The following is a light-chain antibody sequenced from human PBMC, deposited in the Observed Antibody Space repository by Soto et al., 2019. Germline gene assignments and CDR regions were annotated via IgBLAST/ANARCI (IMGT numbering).Light chain of an antibody. J-gene: IGLJ1*01. Sequence: QSALAQPPAASGSPEHSVTISCTGTSSEVGGYNYVSWYQQHPGKAPKLMIYEVSKRPSGVPDRFSGSKSGNTASLTVSGLQAEDEADYYCSSYAGSNNPYVFGTGTKV. CDR3: SSYAGSNNPYV. CDR2: EVS. V-gene: IGLV2-8*01. CDR1: SSEVGGYNY.